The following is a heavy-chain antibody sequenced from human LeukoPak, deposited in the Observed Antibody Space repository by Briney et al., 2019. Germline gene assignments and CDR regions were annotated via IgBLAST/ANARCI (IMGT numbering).Heavy chain of an antibody. V-gene: IGHV3-30*02. D-gene: IGHD3-9*01. J-gene: IGHJ4*02. CDR2: IRYDGSNK. Sequence: AGGSLRLSCAASGFTFSSYGMHWVRQAQGKGLEWVAFIRYDGSNKYYADSVKGRFTISRDNSKNTLYLQMNSLRAEDTAVYYCAKIGYDILTGSKPLDYWGQGTLVTVSS. CDR1: GFTFSSYG. CDR3: AKIGYDILTGSKPLDY.